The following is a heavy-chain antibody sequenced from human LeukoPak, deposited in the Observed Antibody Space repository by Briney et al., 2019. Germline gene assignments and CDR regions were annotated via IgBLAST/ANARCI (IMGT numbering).Heavy chain of an antibody. D-gene: IGHD5-18*01. CDR1: GYTFTSYD. CDR2: MNPNSGNT. Sequence: ASVKVSCKASGYTFTSYDINWVRQATGQGLEWMGWMNPNSGNTGYAQKFQGRVTMTRNTSISTAYMELSSLRSEDTAVYYCAREAGIRKQLRNLNWFDPWGQGTLVTVSS. CDR3: AREAGIRKQLRNLNWFDP. J-gene: IGHJ5*02. V-gene: IGHV1-8*01.